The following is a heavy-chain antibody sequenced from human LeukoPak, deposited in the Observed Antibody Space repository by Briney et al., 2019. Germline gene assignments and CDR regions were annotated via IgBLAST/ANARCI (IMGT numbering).Heavy chain of an antibody. CDR3: ARNRKITFGGVIVQRNWFDP. CDR1: GYTFPSYF. CDR2: INPTGGST. V-gene: IGHV1-46*01. Sequence: ASVKVSCKASGYTFPSYFMHWVRQAPGQGLEWMGIINPTGGSTTYAQKFQGRVTMTRDTSTSTAYMELRSLRSDDTAVYYCARNRKITFGGVIVQRNWFDPWGQGTLVTVSS. J-gene: IGHJ5*02. D-gene: IGHD3-16*01.